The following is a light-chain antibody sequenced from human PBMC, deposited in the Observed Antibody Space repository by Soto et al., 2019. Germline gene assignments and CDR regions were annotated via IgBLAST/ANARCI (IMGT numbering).Light chain of an antibody. J-gene: IGKJ1*01. V-gene: IGKV3-20*01. Sequence: EIVLTQTPDIVSLSPGERAILSCRASQTVNSNYLAWYQQRHGQAPRLLIYGGSNRARGIPDRFGGSGSGTDFTLTISRLEPEDFAVYYCQQYHFSPETFGQGTKVYIK. CDR1: QTVNSNY. CDR2: GGS. CDR3: QQYHFSPET.